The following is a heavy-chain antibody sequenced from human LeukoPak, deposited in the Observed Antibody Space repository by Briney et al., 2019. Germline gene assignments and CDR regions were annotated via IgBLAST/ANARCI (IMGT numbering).Heavy chain of an antibody. CDR3: ARGVGLGQVVNWFDR. J-gene: IGHJ5*02. CDR1: GFTFSSYS. CDR2: ISSSSDYI. D-gene: IGHD2-15*01. V-gene: IGHV3-21*01. Sequence: GGSLRLSCAASGFTFSSYSMTWVRQAPGKGLEWVSSISSSSDYIYYADSVKGRFTISRDNAKNSLYLQMNSLRADDTAVYYCARGVGLGQVVNWFDRWGRGTLVTVCS.